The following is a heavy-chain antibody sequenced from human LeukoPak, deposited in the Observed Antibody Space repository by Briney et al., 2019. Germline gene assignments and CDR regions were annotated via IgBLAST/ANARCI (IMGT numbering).Heavy chain of an antibody. CDR1: GGSISSYY. CDR3: AKHSIAVAGVHLFDN. V-gene: IGHV4-39*01. D-gene: IGHD6-19*01. CDR2: IYYSGST. J-gene: IGHJ5*02. Sequence: SETLSLTCTVSGGSISSYYWGWIRQPPGKGLEWIGSIYYSGSTYYNPSLEGRVTISVDTSKNQFSLKLGSVTAADTAVYYCAKHSIAVAGVHLFDNWGQGTLVTVSS.